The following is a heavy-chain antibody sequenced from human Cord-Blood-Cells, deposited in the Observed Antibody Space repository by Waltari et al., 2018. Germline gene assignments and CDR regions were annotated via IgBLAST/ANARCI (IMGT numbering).Heavy chain of an antibody. Sequence: VQLVQPGAEVKKPGSTVKVSCKASGGTFSSYAICWGRQAPGQGLEWMGGIIPIFGTANYAQKFQGRVTITADESTSTAYMELSSLRSEDTAVYYCARSMAATKNYYYGMDVWGQGTTVTVSS. CDR1: GGTFSSYA. D-gene: IGHD1-26*01. J-gene: IGHJ6*02. CDR2: IIPIFGTA. V-gene: IGHV1-69*01. CDR3: ARSMAATKNYYYGMDV.